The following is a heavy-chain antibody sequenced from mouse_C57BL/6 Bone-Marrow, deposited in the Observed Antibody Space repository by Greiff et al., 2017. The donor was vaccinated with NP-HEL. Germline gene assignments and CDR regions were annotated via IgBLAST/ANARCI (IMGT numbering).Heavy chain of an antibody. V-gene: IGHV1-9*01. CDR1: GYTFTGYW. J-gene: IGHJ4*01. D-gene: IGHD1-1*01. CDR2: ILPGSGST. CDR3: ARRTDYYDSGPYAMDY. Sequence: QVQLQQSGAELMKPGASVKLSCKATGYTFTGYWIEWVKQRPGHGLEWIGEILPGSGSTNYNEKFKSKATLTVDTSSSTAYMQLSSLTSEDSAVYYCARRTDYYDSGPYAMDYWGQGTSVTVSS.